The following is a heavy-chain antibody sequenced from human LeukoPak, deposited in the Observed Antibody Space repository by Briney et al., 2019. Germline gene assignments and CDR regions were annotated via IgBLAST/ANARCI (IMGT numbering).Heavy chain of an antibody. CDR3: ARDARDYSKDY. CDR2: IYYSGST. Sequence: SETLSLTCTVSGGCISSCGYYWSWIRQHPGKGLEWIGYIYYSGSTYYNPSLKSRVTISVDTSKNQFSLKLSSVTAADTAVYYCARDARDYSKDYWGQGTLVTVSS. CDR1: GGCISSCGYY. J-gene: IGHJ4*02. D-gene: IGHD4-11*01. V-gene: IGHV4-31*03.